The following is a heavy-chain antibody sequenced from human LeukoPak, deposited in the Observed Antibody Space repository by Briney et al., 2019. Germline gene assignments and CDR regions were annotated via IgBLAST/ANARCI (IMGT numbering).Heavy chain of an antibody. J-gene: IGHJ5*02. CDR2: IYWDAGR. CDR3: AHRRLVTPTGTLFDP. V-gene: IGHV2-5*02. D-gene: IGHD2-8*02. CDR1: GFSLSTSGVA. Sequence: SGPTLVKPTQTLTLTCTFSGFSLSTSGVAVGWIRQPPGKALEWLALIYWDAGRLYSPSLKRRLTITKDTSKDQVVLTMTNMDPADTATYYCAHRRLVTPTGTLFDPWGQGTLVTVSS.